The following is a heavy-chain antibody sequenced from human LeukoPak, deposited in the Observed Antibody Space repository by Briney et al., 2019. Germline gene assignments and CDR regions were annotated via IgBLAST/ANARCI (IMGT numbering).Heavy chain of an antibody. CDR2: IDPSGDST. CDR1: GYTFTRYY. J-gene: IGHJ6*02. Sequence: ASVKVSCTASGYTFTRYYLHWVRQAPGQGLEWMGIIDPSGDSTSYAQKFQGRVTMTRDTSTSTVYMELSGLRSDDTAVYFCARDLALNHYYYYYGMDVWGQGTTVPVSS. CDR3: ARDLALNHYYYYYGMDV. V-gene: IGHV1-46*01.